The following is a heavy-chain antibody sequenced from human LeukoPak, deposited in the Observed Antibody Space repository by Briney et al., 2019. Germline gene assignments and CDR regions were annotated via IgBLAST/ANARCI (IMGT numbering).Heavy chain of an antibody. CDR1: GGSFSGYY. J-gene: IGHJ6*02. Sequence: SETLSLTCAVYGGSFSGYYWSWIRQPPGKGLEWIGEINHSGSTNYNPSLKSRVTISVDTSKNQFSLKLSSVTAADTAVYYCARKSVSIGIAAAGTPNEYYYYGMDVWGQGTTVTVSS. D-gene: IGHD6-13*01. CDR2: INHSGST. V-gene: IGHV4-34*01. CDR3: ARKSVSIGIAAAGTPNEYYYYGMDV.